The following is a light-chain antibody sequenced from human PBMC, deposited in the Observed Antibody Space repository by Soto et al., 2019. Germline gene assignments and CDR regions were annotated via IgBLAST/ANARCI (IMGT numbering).Light chain of an antibody. CDR1: QGVGIT. CDR2: NAF. Sequence: EMVMTQSPATLSVSPGEGVTLSCRASQGVGITFAWYQQKPGQTPRVLIYNAFTRATGIPDRFSGSGSGTEVTLNIYSLQSEYSAVYSCQRYNDWPLTFRGGTQGEVK. J-gene: IGKJ4*01. V-gene: IGKV3-15*01. CDR3: QRYNDWPLT.